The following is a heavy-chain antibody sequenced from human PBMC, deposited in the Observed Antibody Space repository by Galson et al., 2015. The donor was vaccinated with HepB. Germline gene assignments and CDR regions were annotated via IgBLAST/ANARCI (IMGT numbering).Heavy chain of an antibody. CDR3: ARDRDRYCSHTACHEGGGQSWFDP. D-gene: IGHD2-2*01. J-gene: IGHJ5*02. Sequence: QVQLQESGPGLVMPSEILSLTCTVSGGSVSSSPYYWRWIRQPPGQGLEWIGYIYYSGSTNYNPSLKSRVTISRDTSKNQFSLKLNSVTAADTAVYYCARDRDRYCSHTACHEGGGQSWFDPWGQGTLVTVSS. CDR1: GGSVSSSPYY. V-gene: IGHV4-61*01. CDR2: IYYSGST.